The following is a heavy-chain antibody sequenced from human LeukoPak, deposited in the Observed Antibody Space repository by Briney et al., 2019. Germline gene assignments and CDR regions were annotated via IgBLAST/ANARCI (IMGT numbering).Heavy chain of an antibody. CDR2: IIPIFGIA. D-gene: IGHD3-22*01. CDR3: ARDYYDSSGYYYGD. CDR1: GGTFSSYA. J-gene: IGHJ4*02. V-gene: IGHV1-69*04. Sequence: SVKVSCKASGGTFSSYAISWVRQAPGQGLEWMGRIIPIFGIANYAQKFQGRVTIIADKSTSTAYMELSSLRSEDTAVYYCARDYYDSSGYYYGDWGQGTLVTVFS.